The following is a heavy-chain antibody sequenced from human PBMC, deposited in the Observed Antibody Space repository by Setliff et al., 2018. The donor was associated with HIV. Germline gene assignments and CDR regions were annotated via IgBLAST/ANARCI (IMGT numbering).Heavy chain of an antibody. CDR1: GFTFSNAW. CDR3: AKDALVGYSSGWETGHGYYFDY. J-gene: IGHJ4*02. Sequence: GGSLRLSCAASGFTFSNAWMSWVRQAPGKGLEWVSSIISGTGYKYYADSVKGRFTISRDNSKNTLYFQLNSLRVDDTAVYYCAKDALVGYSSGWETGHGYYFDYWGQGALVTVSS. D-gene: IGHD6-19*01. CDR2: IISGTGYK. V-gene: IGHV3-21*01.